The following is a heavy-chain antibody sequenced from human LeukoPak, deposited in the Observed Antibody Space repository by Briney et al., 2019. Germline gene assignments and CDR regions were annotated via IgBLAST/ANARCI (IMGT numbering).Heavy chain of an antibody. Sequence: ASVKVSCKASGYTFTGYYMHWVRQAPGQGLEWMGWINPNSGGTNYAQKFQGRVTMTRDTSISTAYMEVSRLRSDDTAVYYCATGADYYDSSGYYPQFDYWGQGTLVTVSS. D-gene: IGHD3-22*01. CDR3: ATGADYYDSSGYYPQFDY. CDR1: GYTFTGYY. CDR2: INPNSGGT. J-gene: IGHJ4*02. V-gene: IGHV1-2*02.